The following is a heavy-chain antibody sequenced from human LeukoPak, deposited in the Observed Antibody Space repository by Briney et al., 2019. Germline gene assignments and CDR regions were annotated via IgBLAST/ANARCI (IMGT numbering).Heavy chain of an antibody. Sequence: GRSLRLSCAASGFTFSSYGMHWVRQAPGKGLEWVAVISYDGSNKYYADSVKGRFTISRDNSKNTLCLQMNSLRAEDTAGYYCAKDSGVYGSGSSIDYWGQGTLVTVSS. J-gene: IGHJ4*02. CDR3: AKDSGVYGSGSSIDY. CDR2: ISYDGSNK. V-gene: IGHV3-30*18. CDR1: GFTFSSYG. D-gene: IGHD3-10*01.